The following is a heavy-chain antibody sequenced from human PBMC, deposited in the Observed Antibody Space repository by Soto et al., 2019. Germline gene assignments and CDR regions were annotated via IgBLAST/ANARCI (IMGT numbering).Heavy chain of an antibody. CDR3: ARENIVLDAFDI. D-gene: IGHD1-26*01. CDR2: IYYTGSA. V-gene: IGHV4-59*01. J-gene: IGHJ3*02. Sequence: SETLSLTCTVSGGSIKNYYWSWIRQPPGKGLECIGYIYYTGSATYNPTLKSRVTMSIDTSRNQFSLKLSSVTAADTAVYYCARENIVLDAFDIWGQGTMVTVSS. CDR1: GGSIKNYY.